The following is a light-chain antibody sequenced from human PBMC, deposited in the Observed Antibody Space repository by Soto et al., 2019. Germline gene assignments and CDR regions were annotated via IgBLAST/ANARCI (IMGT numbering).Light chain of an antibody. CDR1: TPNIGARYY. CDR2: GNS. V-gene: IGLV1-40*01. CDR3: QYYDNSPSEV. J-gene: IGLJ1*01. Sequence: QSALTQLPSESGAPGQSVTISCTGSTPNIGARYYVHWYQQLPGAAPKLPTYGNSNRPSGVPVRFSGSKSGTSASLAITGLLAEDEAEYCGQYYDNSPSEVFGTGTKVTVL.